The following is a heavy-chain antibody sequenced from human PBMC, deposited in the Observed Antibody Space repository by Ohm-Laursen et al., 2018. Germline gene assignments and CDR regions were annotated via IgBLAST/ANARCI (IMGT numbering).Heavy chain of an antibody. V-gene: IGHV4-39*01. CDR1: GGSISSSSYY. CDR3: ARHAAYCGGDCYSRWFDP. D-gene: IGHD2-21*02. CDR2: IYYSGST. J-gene: IGHJ5*02. Sequence: TLSLTCTASGGSISSSSYYWGWIRQPPGKGLEWIGSIYYSGSTYYNPSLKSRVTISVDTSKNQFSLKLSSVTAADTAVYYCARHAAYCGGDCYSRWFDPWGQGTLVTVSS.